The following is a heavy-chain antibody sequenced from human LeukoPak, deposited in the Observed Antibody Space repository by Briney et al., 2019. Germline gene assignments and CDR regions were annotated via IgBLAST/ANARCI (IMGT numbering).Heavy chain of an antibody. D-gene: IGHD2-15*01. Sequence: GGSLRLSCAASGFTFSDFYMNWIRQAPGKGLEGVSYISSSSSTIYYADSVKGRFTISRDNAKNSLYLQMNSLRAEDTAVYYCAIVAWGAFDIWGQGTLVTVSS. J-gene: IGHJ3*02. CDR3: AIVAWGAFDI. CDR1: GFTFSDFY. CDR2: ISSSSSTI. V-gene: IGHV3-11*04.